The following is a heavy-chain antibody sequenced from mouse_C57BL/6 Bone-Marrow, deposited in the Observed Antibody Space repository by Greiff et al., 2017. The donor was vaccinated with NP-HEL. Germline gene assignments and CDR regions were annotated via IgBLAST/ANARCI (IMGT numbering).Heavy chain of an antibody. V-gene: IGHV7-1*01. CDR2: SRNKANDYTT. CDR1: GFTFSDFY. Sequence: EVKLVESGGGLVQSGRSLRLSCATSGFTFSDFYMEWVRQAPGKGLEWIAASRNKANDYTTEYSASVKGRFIVSRDTSKSILYLQMNALRAEDTAIYYFARDATVVGGGFAYWGQGTLVTVSA. D-gene: IGHD1-1*01. J-gene: IGHJ3*01. CDR3: ARDATVVGGGFAY.